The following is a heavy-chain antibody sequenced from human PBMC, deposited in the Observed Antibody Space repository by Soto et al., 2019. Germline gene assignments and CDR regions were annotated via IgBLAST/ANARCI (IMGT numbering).Heavy chain of an antibody. CDR2: IYYSGST. D-gene: IGHD1-26*01. CDR1: GGCISSGCYY. V-gene: IGHV4-31*03. Sequence: SLSLTCTVCGGCISSGCYYWSWIRQHPGKGLEWIGYIYYSGSTYYNPSLKSRVTISVDTSKNQFSLKLSSVTAADTAVYYCARGEAELLHGPFDYWGQGTLVTVSS. J-gene: IGHJ4*02. CDR3: ARGEAELLHGPFDY.